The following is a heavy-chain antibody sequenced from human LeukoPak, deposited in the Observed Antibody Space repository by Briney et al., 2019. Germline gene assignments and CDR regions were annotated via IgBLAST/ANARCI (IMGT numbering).Heavy chain of an antibody. J-gene: IGHJ4*02. CDR2: IYHSGST. V-gene: IGHV4-38-2*02. Sequence: PSETLSLTCTVSGYSINSGFYWGWIRQPPGKGLEWIGSIYHSGSTHYKSSLKSRVTISVDTSKNQLSLRLTSVTAADTAVYYCARGVGLTQGGAFDFWGQGTLVTVSS. CDR1: GYSINSGFY. CDR3: ARGVGLTQGGAFDF. D-gene: IGHD3-16*01.